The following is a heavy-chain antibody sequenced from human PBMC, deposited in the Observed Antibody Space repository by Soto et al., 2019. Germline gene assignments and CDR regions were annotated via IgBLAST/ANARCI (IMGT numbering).Heavy chain of an antibody. J-gene: IGHJ6*02. Sequence: EVQLVESGGGLVQPGGSLRLSCEASGFTFRNYDMHWVRQGTGKGLEWVSGISAAGDPDYADSVEGRFTISRENAQNSFFLHMNSLRVGDTAVYYCARTARDFYGLDVWGQGTTVIVSS. CDR3: ARTARDFYGLDV. CDR2: ISAAGDP. D-gene: IGHD2-21*02. CDR1: GFTFRNYD. V-gene: IGHV3-13*05.